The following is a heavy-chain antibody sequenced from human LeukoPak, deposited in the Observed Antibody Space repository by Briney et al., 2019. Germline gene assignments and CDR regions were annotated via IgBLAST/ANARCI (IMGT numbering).Heavy chain of an antibody. J-gene: IGHJ5*02. CDR2: ISGSGGST. D-gene: IGHD6-13*01. CDR3: AKRPGIAAAGSLNWFDP. CDR1: GFTFSSYA. V-gene: IGHV3-23*01. Sequence: TGGSLRLSCAASGFTFSSYAMSWVRQAPGKGLEWVSAISGSGGSTYYADSVKGRFTISRDNSKNTLYLQMNGLRAEDTAVYYCAKRPGIAAAGSLNWFDPWGQGTLVTVSS.